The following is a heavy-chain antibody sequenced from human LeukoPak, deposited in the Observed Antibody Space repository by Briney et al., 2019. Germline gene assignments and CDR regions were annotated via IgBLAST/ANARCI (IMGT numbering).Heavy chain of an antibody. V-gene: IGHV3-53*01. CDR2: IYSGGIT. CDR1: GFPHSINL. Sequence: GVSLSLSCAASGFPHSINLISWARQARGKGLEWVTVIYSGGITYSADSVKGRFTISRDNSKNTLYLQMNSLRVEDTAVYYCARRYGSGWYDYWGQGTLVTVSS. CDR3: ARRYGSGWYDY. D-gene: IGHD6-19*01. J-gene: IGHJ4*02.